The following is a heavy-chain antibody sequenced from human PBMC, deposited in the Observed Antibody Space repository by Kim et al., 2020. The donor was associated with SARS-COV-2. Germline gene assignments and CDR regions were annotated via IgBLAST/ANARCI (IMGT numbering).Heavy chain of an antibody. CDR1: GFTLNTYR. V-gene: IGHV3-21*01. D-gene: IGHD6-19*01. CDR2: ITSSSSSI. CDR3: ARSYMAVAGA. J-gene: IGHJ5*02. Sequence: GGSLRLSCAASGFTLNTYRMNWVHQAPGKGLEWVSSITSSSSSIYYADSVKGRFTISRDNAKNSLYLQMNSLRAEDTALYYCARSYMAVAGAWGQGTLVT.